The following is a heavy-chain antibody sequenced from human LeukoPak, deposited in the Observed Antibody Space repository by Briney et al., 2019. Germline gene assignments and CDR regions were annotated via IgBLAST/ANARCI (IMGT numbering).Heavy chain of an antibody. D-gene: IGHD5-18*01. CDR1: GFTFSSYA. V-gene: IGHV3-23*01. CDR3: AKDLTLGYSSAK. J-gene: IGHJ4*02. CDR2: ISGSGGST. Sequence: KPGGSLRLSCAASGFTFSSYAMSWVRQAPGKGLEWVSAISGSGGSTYYADSVKGRFTISRDNSKNTLYLQMNSLRAEDTAVYYCAKDLTLGYSSAKGGQGTLVTVSS.